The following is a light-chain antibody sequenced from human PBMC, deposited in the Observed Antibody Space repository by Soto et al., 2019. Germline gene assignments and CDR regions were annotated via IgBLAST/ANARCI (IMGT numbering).Light chain of an antibody. CDR1: NVGSKS. J-gene: IGLJ3*02. CDR2: DDS. V-gene: IGLV3-21*02. Sequence: SYELTQPPSVSVAPGQTATVTCGGNNVGSKSVHWYQQKPGQAPVLVVYDDSDRPSGIPERFSGSNSGNTATLTISRVEAGDEADYYCQVWHTTTSHWVFGGGTKLTVL. CDR3: QVWHTTTSHWV.